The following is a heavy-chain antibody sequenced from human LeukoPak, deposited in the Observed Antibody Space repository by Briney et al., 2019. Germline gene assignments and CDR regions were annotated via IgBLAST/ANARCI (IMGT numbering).Heavy chain of an antibody. V-gene: IGHV4-61*02. D-gene: IGHD2-15*01. CDR1: GGSISSGSYY. CDR3: ARGGRGYCSGGSCYPIPSLEY. CDR2: IYTSGST. J-gene: IGHJ4*02. Sequence: PSQTLSLTCTVSGGSISSGSYYWSWIRQPAGKGLEWIGRIYTSGSTNYNPSLKSRVTISVDTSKNQFSLKLSSVTAADTAVYYCARGGRGYCSGGSCYPIPSLEYWGQGTLVTVSS.